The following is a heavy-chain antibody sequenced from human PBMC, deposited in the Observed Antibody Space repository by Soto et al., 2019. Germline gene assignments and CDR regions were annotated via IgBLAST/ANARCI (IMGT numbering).Heavy chain of an antibody. D-gene: IGHD3-10*01. CDR3: ARRLVRGATAYHGVDV. Sequence: QVQLVQSGAEVRKPGSSVKVSCKTSGGSFNSSSINWVRQAPGQGLEWMGGIIPIFRTTHYAQKLQGRLTISADESTNTVYMQLSSLRSEDTAVYYCARRLVRGATAYHGVDVWGQGTTVTVSS. CDR2: IIPIFRTT. V-gene: IGHV1-69*12. J-gene: IGHJ6*02. CDR1: GGSFNSSS.